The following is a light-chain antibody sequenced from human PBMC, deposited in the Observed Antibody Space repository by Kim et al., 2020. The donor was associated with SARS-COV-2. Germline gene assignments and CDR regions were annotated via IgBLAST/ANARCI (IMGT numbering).Light chain of an antibody. CDR3: SSYTSSTLV. CDR1: SSDVGGYNS. J-gene: IGLJ1*01. V-gene: IGLV2-14*03. CDR2: DVS. Sequence: GQAITICCTGTSSDVGGYNSVSWYQQHPGKAPKLRIYDVSNRPSGVSNRFSGSKSGNTASLTISGLQAEDEADYYCSSYTSSTLVFGTGTKVTVL.